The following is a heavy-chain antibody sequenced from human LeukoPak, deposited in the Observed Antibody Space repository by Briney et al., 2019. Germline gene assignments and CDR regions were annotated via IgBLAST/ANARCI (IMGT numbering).Heavy chain of an antibody. CDR3: ARQLRPLYYYDSSGYYYPQYFQH. J-gene: IGHJ1*01. D-gene: IGHD3-22*01. Sequence: SETLSLTCAVYGGSFSGYYWSWIRQPPGKGLEWIGEINHSGSTNYNPSLKSRVTISVDTSKNQFSLKLSSVTAADTAVYYCARQLRPLYYYDSSGYYYPQYFQHWGQGTLVTVSS. CDR1: GGSFSGYY. V-gene: IGHV4-34*01. CDR2: INHSGST.